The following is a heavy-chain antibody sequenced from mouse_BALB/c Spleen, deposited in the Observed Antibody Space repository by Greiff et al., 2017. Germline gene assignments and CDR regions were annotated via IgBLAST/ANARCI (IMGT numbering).Heavy chain of an antibody. Sequence: EVQRVESGGGLVKPGGSLKLSCAASGFTFSDYYMYWVRQTPEKRLEWVATISDGGSYTYYPDSVKGRFTISRDNAKNNLYLQMSSLKSEDTAMYYCARGITTATGAMDYWGQGTSVTVSS. J-gene: IGHJ4*01. D-gene: IGHD1-2*01. CDR3: ARGITTATGAMDY. V-gene: IGHV5-4*02. CDR2: ISDGGSYT. CDR1: GFTFSDYY.